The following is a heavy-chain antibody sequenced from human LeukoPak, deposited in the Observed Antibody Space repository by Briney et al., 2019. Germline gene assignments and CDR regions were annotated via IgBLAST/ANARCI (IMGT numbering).Heavy chain of an antibody. V-gene: IGHV4-39*07. CDR1: GDSISNSRYY. Sequence: SETLSLTCTVSGDSISNSRYYWGWIRQPPGKGLEWIGSIYYSGSTYYNPSLKSRVTISVDTSKNQFSLKLSSVTAADTAVYYCARDRRSYYYYMDVWGKGTTVTVSS. CDR3: ARDRRSYYYYMDV. J-gene: IGHJ6*03. CDR2: IYYSGST.